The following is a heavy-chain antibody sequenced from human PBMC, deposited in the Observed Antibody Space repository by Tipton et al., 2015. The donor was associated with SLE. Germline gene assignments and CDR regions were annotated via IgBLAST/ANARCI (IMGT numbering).Heavy chain of an antibody. CDR1: GGSISSYY. Sequence: TLSLTCTVSGGSISSYYWSWIRQPPGKGLEWIGYIYYTGSTDYNPSLKSRTTISVDTSRNQFSLNLTFVTAADTAMYYCARVKLRFGELFLYHPLDLWGQGTMVTVSS. V-gene: IGHV4-59*01. J-gene: IGHJ3*01. CDR2: IYYTGST. CDR3: ARVKLRFGELFLYHPLDL. D-gene: IGHD3-10*01.